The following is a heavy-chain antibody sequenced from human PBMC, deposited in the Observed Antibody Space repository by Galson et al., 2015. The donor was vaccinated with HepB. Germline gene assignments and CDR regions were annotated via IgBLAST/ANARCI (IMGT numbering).Heavy chain of an antibody. V-gene: IGHV3-7*03. D-gene: IGHD2-2*01. CDR3: ARDGWGSTSLNWFDP. CDR1: GFTFSGYW. J-gene: IGHJ5*02. Sequence: SLRLSCAASGFTFSGYWMSWVRQAPGKGLEWVANIKQDGSEKYYVDSVKGRFTISRDNAKNSLYLHMDSLRADDTAVYYCARDGWGSTSLNWFDPWGQGTLVTVSS. CDR2: IKQDGSEK.